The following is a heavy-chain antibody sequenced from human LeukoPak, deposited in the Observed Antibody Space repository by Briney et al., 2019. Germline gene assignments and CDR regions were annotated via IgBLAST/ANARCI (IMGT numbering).Heavy chain of an antibody. J-gene: IGHJ4*02. CDR1: GYTFTRYY. V-gene: IGHV1-2*02. CDR2: MNPKSGGT. D-gene: IGHD3-9*01. Sequence: ASVKVSCKASGYTFTRYYVHWVRQAPGQGLEWMGWMNPKSGGTNYAQKFEARVTMNRDTSISTAYMELSRLRFDDTAVYYCARSPDILTGEKFDYWAREPWSPSPQ. CDR3: ARSPDILTGEKFDY.